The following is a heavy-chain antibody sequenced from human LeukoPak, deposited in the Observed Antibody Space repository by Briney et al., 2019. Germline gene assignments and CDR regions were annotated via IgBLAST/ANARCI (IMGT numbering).Heavy chain of an antibody. Sequence: GGSLRLSCAASGFTFSSYGMHWVRQAPGKGLEGVAVIWYDGSNKYYADSVKGRFTISRDNSKNTLYLQMNSLRAEDTAVYYCAREPLLDYYDSSGQLDYWGQGTLVTVSS. CDR3: AREPLLDYYDSSGQLDY. J-gene: IGHJ4*02. CDR1: GFTFSSYG. D-gene: IGHD3-22*01. V-gene: IGHV3-33*01. CDR2: IWYDGSNK.